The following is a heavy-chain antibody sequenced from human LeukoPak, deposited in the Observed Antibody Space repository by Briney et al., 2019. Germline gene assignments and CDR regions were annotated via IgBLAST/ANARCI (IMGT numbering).Heavy chain of an antibody. CDR3: AKEVGVGHMDV. J-gene: IGHJ6*03. CDR1: GFTFSTYV. Sequence: GGSLRLSCAASGFTFSTYVMSWVRQAPGKGLEWVSAISGSGDRTYYADSVKGRFTISRDNSKNTVYLQMNSLRAEDTAVYYCAKEVGVGHMDVWGKGTTVTVSS. D-gene: IGHD1-26*01. V-gene: IGHV3-23*01. CDR2: ISGSGDRT.